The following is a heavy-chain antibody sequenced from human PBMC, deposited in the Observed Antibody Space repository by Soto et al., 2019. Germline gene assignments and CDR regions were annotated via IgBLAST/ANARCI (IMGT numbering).Heavy chain of an antibody. J-gene: IGHJ5*02. D-gene: IGHD3-3*01. CDR1: GGSISSSNW. CDR2: IYHSGST. CDR3: ARGRAYYDFWSGYYKNWFDP. V-gene: IGHV4-4*02. Sequence: SETLSLTCAVSGGSISSSNWWSWVRQPPGKGLEWIGEIYHSGSTNYNPSLKSRVTISVDKSKNQFSLKLSSVTAADTAVYYCARGRAYYDFWSGYYKNWFDPWGQGTLVTVSS.